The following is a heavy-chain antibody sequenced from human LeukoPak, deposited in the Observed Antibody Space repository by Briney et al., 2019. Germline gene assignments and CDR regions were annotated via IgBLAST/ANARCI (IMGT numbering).Heavy chain of an antibody. J-gene: IGHJ5*02. CDR3: AKDSSLGAFDWFDP. V-gene: IGHV3-23*01. CDR1: GFTFSDYA. CDR2: ISGSGTRT. Sequence: GGSRRLSCAASGFTFSDYAMSWVRQPPGKGLEWVSGISGSGTRTFYADSVKGRFTISRDNSKNTLYLQMNSLRAEDTAVYYCAKDSSLGAFDWFDPWGQGTLVTVSS. D-gene: IGHD6-6*01.